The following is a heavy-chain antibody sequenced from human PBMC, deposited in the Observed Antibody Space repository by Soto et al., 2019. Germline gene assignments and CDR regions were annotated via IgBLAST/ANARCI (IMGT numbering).Heavy chain of an antibody. CDR1: GFTFSSYA. CDR3: AKDYDFWSGFSRSGY. J-gene: IGHJ4*02. Sequence: GGSLRLSCAASGFTFSSYAMSWVRQAPGKGLEWVSAISSSGGSTYYADSVKGRFTISRDNSKNTLYLQMNSLRAEDTAVYYCAKDYDFWSGFSRSGYWGQGTLVTVSS. D-gene: IGHD3-3*01. CDR2: ISSSGGST. V-gene: IGHV3-23*01.